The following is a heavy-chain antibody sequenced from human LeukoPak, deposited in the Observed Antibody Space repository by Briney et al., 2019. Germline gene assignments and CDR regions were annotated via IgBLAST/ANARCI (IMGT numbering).Heavy chain of an antibody. Sequence: GASVKVSCKASGYTFTSYAMRWVRQAPGQRLEWMGWISAYNGNTNYAQKLQGRVTMTTDTSTSTAYMELRSLRSDDTAVYYCARDYGWHWFDPWGQGTLVTVSS. J-gene: IGHJ5*02. CDR1: GYTFTSYA. D-gene: IGHD3-10*01. CDR3: ARDYGWHWFDP. V-gene: IGHV1-18*01. CDR2: ISAYNGNT.